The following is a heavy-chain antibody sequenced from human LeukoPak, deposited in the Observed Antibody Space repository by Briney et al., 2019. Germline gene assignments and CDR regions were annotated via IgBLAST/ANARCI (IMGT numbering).Heavy chain of an antibody. V-gene: IGHV4-61*01. D-gene: IGHD5-12*01. J-gene: IGHJ6*02. CDR2: TSVGGGT. CDR3: ARETPSRSDYDTWGERYYFYGMNV. CDR1: GGSITYSHYY. Sequence: SETLSLTCSVSGGSITYSHYYWGWVRQPPGKGLEWIGYTSVGGGTSYNPSLKSRVTISVDTSRNQFSLRLISVTAADTAVYYCARETPSRSDYDTWGERYYFYGMNVWGQGTTVTVSS.